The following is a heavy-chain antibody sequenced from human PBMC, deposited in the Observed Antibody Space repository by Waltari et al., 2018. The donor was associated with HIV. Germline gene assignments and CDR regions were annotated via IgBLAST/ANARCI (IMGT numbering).Heavy chain of an antibody. Sequence: QVQLQESGPGLVKPSETLSLTCTVSGYSISSGYYWGWIRQPPGKGLEWIGSIYHSGSTYYNPSLKSRVTISVDTSKNQFSLKLSSVTAADTAVYYCAREVNVEMATDDAFDIWGQGTMVTVSS. CDR1: GYSISSGYY. J-gene: IGHJ3*02. D-gene: IGHD5-12*01. CDR3: AREVNVEMATDDAFDI. CDR2: IYHSGST. V-gene: IGHV4-38-2*02.